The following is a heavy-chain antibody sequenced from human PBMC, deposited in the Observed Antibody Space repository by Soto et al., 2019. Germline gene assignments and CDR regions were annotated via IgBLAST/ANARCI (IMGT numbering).Heavy chain of an antibody. V-gene: IGHV1-69*13. D-gene: IGHD3-22*01. J-gene: IGHJ6*02. CDR1: GGTFSSYA. CDR3: ATAPYYYDSSGYLSYYYYGMDV. Sequence: SVKVSCKASGGTFSSYAISWVRQAPGQGLEWMGGIIPIFGTANYAQKFQGRVTITADESTSTAYMELSSLRSEDTAVYYCATAPYYYDSSGYLSYYYYGMDVWG. CDR2: IIPIFGTA.